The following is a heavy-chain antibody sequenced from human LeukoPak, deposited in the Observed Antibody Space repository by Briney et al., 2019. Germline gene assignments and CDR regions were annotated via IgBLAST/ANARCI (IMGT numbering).Heavy chain of an antibody. V-gene: IGHV1-69*05. CDR3: ARASLNDRNYVILTGYYRGGAFDI. Sequence: SVKVSCKASGGTFSSYAISWVRQAPGQGLEWTGGIIPIFGTANYAQKFQGRVTITTDESTSTAYLELSSLRSEDTAVYYCARASLNDRNYVILTGYYRGGAFDIWGQGTMVTVSS. CDR2: IIPIFGTA. CDR1: GGTFSSYA. J-gene: IGHJ3*02. D-gene: IGHD3-9*01.